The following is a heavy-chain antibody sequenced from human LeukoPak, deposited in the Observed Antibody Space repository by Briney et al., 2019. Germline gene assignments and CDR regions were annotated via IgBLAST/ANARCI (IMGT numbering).Heavy chain of an antibody. CDR3: ASAVNWGYFDY. Sequence: PSETLSLTCTVSGGSISSYYWSWIRRPPGKGLEWIGYIYHSGSTNYNPSLKSRVTMSLDMSKDQFSLNLSSVTAADTAVYYCASAVNWGYFDYWGQGTLVTVST. CDR1: GGSISSYY. D-gene: IGHD3-16*01. CDR2: IYHSGST. V-gene: IGHV4-59*01. J-gene: IGHJ4*02.